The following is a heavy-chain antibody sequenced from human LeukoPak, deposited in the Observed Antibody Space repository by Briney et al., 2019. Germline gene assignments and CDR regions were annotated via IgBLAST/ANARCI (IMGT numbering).Heavy chain of an antibody. V-gene: IGHV4-59*01. D-gene: IGHD2-2*01. J-gene: IGHJ4*02. CDR3: ARGALPLGYCSSTSCYHIDY. CDR2: INYSGRN. Sequence: KPSETLSLTCTVSGGSISSYYWSWVRQPPGKGLEWVGDINYSGRNNYHPSLKSRVTISVDTSRTQFSLKLSSVTAADTAVYYCARGALPLGYCSSTSCYHIDYWGQGTLVTVSS. CDR1: GGSISSYY.